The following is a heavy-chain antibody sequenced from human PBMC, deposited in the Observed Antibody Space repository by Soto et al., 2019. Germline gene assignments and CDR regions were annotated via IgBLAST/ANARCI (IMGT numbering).Heavy chain of an antibody. CDR1: GYTFTSYG. V-gene: IGHV1-18*01. J-gene: IGHJ4*02. D-gene: IGHD5-18*01. CDR3: AREGGDWDTAMVTVY. CDR2: ISAYNGNT. Sequence: GASVKVSCKASGYTFTSYGISWVRQAPGQGLEWMGWISAYNGNTNYAQKLQGRVTMTTDTSTSTAYMELRSLRSDDTAVYYCAREGGDWDTAMVTVYWGQGTLVTVSS.